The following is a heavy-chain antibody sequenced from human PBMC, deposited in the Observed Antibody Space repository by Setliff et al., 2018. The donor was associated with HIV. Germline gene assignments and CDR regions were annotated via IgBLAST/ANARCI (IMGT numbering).Heavy chain of an antibody. CDR1: GGSISNGIYY. Sequence: SETLSLTCTVSGGSISNGIYYWVWIRQPPGKGLEWIGGIFHTGSAHYNPSLRSRVTISVDTSKNQFPMKLHSVTAADTTVYYCARWITTPTKGVFDIWGQGTVVTVSS. D-gene: IGHD3-22*01. J-gene: IGHJ3*02. CDR2: IFHTGSA. CDR3: ARWITTPTKGVFDI. V-gene: IGHV4-39*01.